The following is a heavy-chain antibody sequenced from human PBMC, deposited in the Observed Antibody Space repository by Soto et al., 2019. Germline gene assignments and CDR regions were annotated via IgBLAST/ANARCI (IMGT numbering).Heavy chain of an antibody. D-gene: IGHD4-17*01. CDR3: ARDLTTVTHPFAY. CDR1: GYIFTTYA. Sequence: ASVKVSCKASGYIFTTYAIHWVRQAPRQGLEWMGWINTGNGNTKYSQKFQDRVTITRDTSATTAYMELSSLTSEDTATYYCARDLTTVTHPFAYWGQGTLVTVSS. V-gene: IGHV1-3*04. CDR2: INTGNGNT. J-gene: IGHJ4*01.